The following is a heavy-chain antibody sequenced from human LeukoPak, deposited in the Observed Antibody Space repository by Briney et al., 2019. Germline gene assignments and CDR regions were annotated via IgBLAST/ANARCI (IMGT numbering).Heavy chain of an antibody. CDR3: ARRVTVTTLRYFDY. D-gene: IGHD4-17*01. V-gene: IGHV4-34*01. Sequence: PSETLSLTCAVYGGSFSGYYWSWIRQPPGKGLEWIGENNHSGSTNYNQSLKSRVTISVDTSKNQFSLKLSSVTAADTAVYYCARRVTVTTLRYFDYWGQGTLVPVSS. CDR2: NNHSGST. CDR1: GGSFSGYY. J-gene: IGHJ4*02.